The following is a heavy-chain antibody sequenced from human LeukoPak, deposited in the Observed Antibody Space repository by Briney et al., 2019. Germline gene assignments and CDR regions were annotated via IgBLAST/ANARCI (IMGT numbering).Heavy chain of an antibody. CDR2: ISSSGSTI. CDR1: GFTFSSYE. J-gene: IGHJ4*02. CDR3: ARDLGQYYFDY. Sequence: GGSLRLSCAASGFTFSSYEMNWVRQAPGKGLEWVSYISSSGSTIYYADSVKGRFTISRDNAKNSLYLQMNSLRAEDTAVYYCARDLGQYYFDYWGQGTLVTVSS. V-gene: IGHV3-48*03. D-gene: IGHD3-16*01.